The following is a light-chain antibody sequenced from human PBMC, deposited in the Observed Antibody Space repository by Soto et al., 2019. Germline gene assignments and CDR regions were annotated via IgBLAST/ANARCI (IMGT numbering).Light chain of an antibody. Sequence: DIQMPQSPSTLSASVGDRVIITCRASQTVERWMAWYQQKPGKAPKLLISDVSTLERGVPSRFSGSGSATEFTLTISGLQPDDFATYYCQQYKDYVYTFGQGTKVDIK. CDR1: QTVERW. CDR3: QQYKDYVYT. V-gene: IGKV1-5*01. CDR2: DVS. J-gene: IGKJ2*01.